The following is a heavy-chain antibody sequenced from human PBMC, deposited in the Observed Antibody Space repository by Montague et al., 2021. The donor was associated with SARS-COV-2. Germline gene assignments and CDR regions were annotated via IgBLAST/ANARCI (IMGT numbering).Heavy chain of an antibody. CDR1: GGSISSYY. J-gene: IGHJ4*02. CDR3: AREGGSYLPFDY. Sequence: SETLSLTCTVSGGSISSYYWGWIRQPPGKGLEWIEYIYYSGSTNYNPSLKSRVTISVDTSKNQFSLKLSSVTAADTAVYYCAREGGSYLPFDYWGQGTLVTVSS. V-gene: IGHV4-59*01. D-gene: IGHD1-26*01. CDR2: IYYSGST.